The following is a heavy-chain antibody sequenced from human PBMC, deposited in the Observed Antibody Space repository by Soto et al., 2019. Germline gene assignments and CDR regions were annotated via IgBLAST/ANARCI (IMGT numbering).Heavy chain of an antibody. D-gene: IGHD4-17*01. CDR3: AKDGSGAYVGRPFDN. Sequence: GGSLRLSCTASGFTFRNYAMTWVRQAPGKGLEWVSSISASGGSTYYADFVKGRFTISRDKSKNTLSLHMNSLRADDTAVYYCAKDGSGAYVGRPFDNWGQGTLVTVSS. J-gene: IGHJ4*02. CDR2: ISASGGST. CDR1: GFTFRNYA. V-gene: IGHV3-23*01.